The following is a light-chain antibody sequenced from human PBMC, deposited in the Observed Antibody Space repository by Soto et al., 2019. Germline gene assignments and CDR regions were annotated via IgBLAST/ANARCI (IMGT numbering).Light chain of an antibody. CDR3: QQRSNWPPLT. CDR2: DAS. J-gene: IGKJ4*01. CDR1: QSVSSY. V-gene: IGKV3-11*01. Sequence: EIVLPQSPATLSLSPGERATLSCRASQSVSSYLAWYQQKPGQAPRLHIYDASNRATGIPARFSGSGSGTDFTLTISSLVPEDFAVYYCQQRSNWPPLTFGGGTKVASK.